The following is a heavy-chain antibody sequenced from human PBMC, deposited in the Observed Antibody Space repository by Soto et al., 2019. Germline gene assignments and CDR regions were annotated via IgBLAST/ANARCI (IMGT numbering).Heavy chain of an antibody. CDR1: GGTFSSYA. V-gene: IGHV1-69*01. J-gene: IGHJ6*02. D-gene: IGHD2-15*01. CDR3: ASTVTGSGGSSHRYYYYGMDV. Sequence: QVQLVQSGAEVKKPGSSVKVSCKASGGTFSSYAISWVRQAPGQGLEWMGGIIPIFGTANYAQKFQGRVTITADESTSTAYMELSSLRSEDTAVYYCASTVTGSGGSSHRYYYYGMDVWGQGTTVTVSS. CDR2: IIPIFGTA.